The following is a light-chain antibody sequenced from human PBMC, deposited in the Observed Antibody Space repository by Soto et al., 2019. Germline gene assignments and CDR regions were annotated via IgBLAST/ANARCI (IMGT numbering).Light chain of an antibody. V-gene: IGKV1-39*01. J-gene: IGKJ2*01. CDR3: QQSYSTRYT. CDR1: QSISSY. Sequence: DIQMTQSPSSMSVSVGDRVTITCRASQSISSYLNWYQQKPGKAPKLLIYASSNLQIGATSRFSGSGSGTDFTLTIRSLQPEDFATYYCQQSYSTRYTFGQGTKLEIK. CDR2: ASS.